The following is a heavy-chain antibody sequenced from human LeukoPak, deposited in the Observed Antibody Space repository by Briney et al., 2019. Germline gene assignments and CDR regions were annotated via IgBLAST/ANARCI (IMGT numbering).Heavy chain of an antibody. CDR3: AKEYDFWSGYPSCWFDP. Sequence: GGSLRLSCAASGFTFSSYSMNWVRQAPGKGLEWVSSISSSSSYIYYADSVKGRFTISRDNAKSSLYLQMNSLRAEDTAVYYCAKEYDFWSGYPSCWFDPWGQGTLVTVSS. V-gene: IGHV3-21*04. J-gene: IGHJ5*02. D-gene: IGHD3-3*01. CDR1: GFTFSSYS. CDR2: ISSSSSYI.